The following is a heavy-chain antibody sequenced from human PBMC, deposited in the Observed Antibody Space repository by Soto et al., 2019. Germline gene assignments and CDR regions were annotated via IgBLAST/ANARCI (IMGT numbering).Heavy chain of an antibody. J-gene: IGHJ4*02. V-gene: IGHV3-53*01. D-gene: IGHD6-13*01. Sequence: GGSLRLSCAASGFTVSSNYMSWVRQAPGKGLEWVSVIYSGGSTYYADSVKGRFNISRDNSKNTLYLQMNSLRAEDTAVYYCARTPSSSWYYFDYWGQGT. CDR2: IYSGGST. CDR1: GFTVSSNY. CDR3: ARTPSSSWYYFDY.